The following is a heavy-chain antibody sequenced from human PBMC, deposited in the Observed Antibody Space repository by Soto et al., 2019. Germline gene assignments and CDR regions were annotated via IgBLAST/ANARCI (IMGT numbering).Heavy chain of an antibody. CDR3: ARWSYLDY. CDR1: GFPFSSYA. Sequence: GSLRLSCAASGFPFSSYAMSWVRQAPGKGLEWVSTISGSDGKTFYADSVKGRFSISRDTSQSTLYLQMNSLRADDTAMYYCARWSYLDYWGQGTRVTVSS. D-gene: IGHD3-3*01. CDR2: ISGSDGKT. V-gene: IGHV3-23*01. J-gene: IGHJ4*02.